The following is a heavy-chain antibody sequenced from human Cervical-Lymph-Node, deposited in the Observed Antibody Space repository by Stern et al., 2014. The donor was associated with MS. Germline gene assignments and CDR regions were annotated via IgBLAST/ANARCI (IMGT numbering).Heavy chain of an antibody. D-gene: IGHD6-19*01. J-gene: IGHJ4*02. CDR2: IYSGGST. Sequence: VESGGSLRLSCAASGFTVSSNYMSWVRQAPGKGLEWVSVIYSGGSTYYADSVKGRFTISRDNSKNTLYLQMNSMRAEDTAVYYCARNPRSSGWYVDWGQGTLVTVSS. CDR3: ARNPRSSGWYVD. V-gene: IGHV3-66*02. CDR1: GFTVSSNY.